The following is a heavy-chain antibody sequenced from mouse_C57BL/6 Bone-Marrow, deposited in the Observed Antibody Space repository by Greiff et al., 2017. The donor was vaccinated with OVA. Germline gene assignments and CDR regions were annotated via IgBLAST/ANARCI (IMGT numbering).Heavy chain of an antibody. CDR1: GFTFTDYY. CDR2: IRNKANGYTT. J-gene: IGHJ4*01. Sequence: EVQRVESGGGLVKPGGSLKLSCAASGFTFTDYYMSWVRQPPGKAPEWLALIRNKANGYTTEYTASVKGRFTISRDNSQNILYLQMNTLRAEDSATYYCVKARSSSRYYAMDYWGQGTSVTVSS. CDR3: VKARSSSRYYAMDY. D-gene: IGHD1-1*01. V-gene: IGHV7-4*04.